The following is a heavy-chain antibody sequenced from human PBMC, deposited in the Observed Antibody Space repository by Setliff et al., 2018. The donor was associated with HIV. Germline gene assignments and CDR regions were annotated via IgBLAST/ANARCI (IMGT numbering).Heavy chain of an antibody. CDR3: ASQGWGTAFDI. CDR2: ISAYNGNT. CDR1: GYTFTSYG. V-gene: IGHV1-18*01. Sequence: ASVKVSCKASGYTFTSYGFNWVRQAPGQGLEWMGWISAYNGNTNYAQKLQGRVTMTTDASTSTAYMELRSLRSDDTAVYYCASQGWGTAFDIWGQGTMVTVSS. J-gene: IGHJ3*02. D-gene: IGHD7-27*01.